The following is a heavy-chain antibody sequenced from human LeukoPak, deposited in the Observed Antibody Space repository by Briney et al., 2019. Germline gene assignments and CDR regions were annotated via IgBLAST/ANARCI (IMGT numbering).Heavy chain of an antibody. CDR2: IYYSGST. D-gene: IGHD6-19*01. J-gene: IGHJ4*02. V-gene: IGHV4-59*01. Sequence: SETLSLTCTVSGGSISSYYWSWIRQPPGKGLEWIGYIYYSGSTNYNPSLKGRVTISVDTSKNKFSLKLSSVTAADTAVYYCARMRGIAVAGLDYWGQGTLVTVSS. CDR1: GGSISSYY. CDR3: ARMRGIAVAGLDY.